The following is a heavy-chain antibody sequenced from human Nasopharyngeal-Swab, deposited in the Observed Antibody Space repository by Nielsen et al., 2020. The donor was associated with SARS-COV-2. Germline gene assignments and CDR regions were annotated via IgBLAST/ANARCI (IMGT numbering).Heavy chain of an antibody. V-gene: IGHV3-74*01. D-gene: IGHD2-21*02. CDR2: PYTDGITA. J-gene: IGHJ4*02. CDR1: GFTFSSYW. CDR3: TRGCGGDCHGIDY. Sequence: GRSLRLSCAASGFTFSSYWIHWVRQAPGKGLVCVPRPYTDGITANYADSVKGRFTISRDNANNTVYLQMNSLRAEDTAVYYCTRGCGGDCHGIDYWGRGTLVTVSS.